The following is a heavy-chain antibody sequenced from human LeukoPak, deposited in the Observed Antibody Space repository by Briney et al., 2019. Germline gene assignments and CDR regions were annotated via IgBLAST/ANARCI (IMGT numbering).Heavy chain of an antibody. J-gene: IGHJ3*02. Sequence: PSETLSLTCTVSGGSISSYYRGWIRQPPGKGLEWIGYIYYSGSTNYNPSLKSRVTISVDTSKNQFSLKLSSVTAADTAVYYCARDGATVTTFNYDAFDIWGQGTMVTVSS. D-gene: IGHD4-17*01. V-gene: IGHV4-59*01. CDR1: GGSISSYY. CDR3: ARDGATVTTFNYDAFDI. CDR2: IYYSGST.